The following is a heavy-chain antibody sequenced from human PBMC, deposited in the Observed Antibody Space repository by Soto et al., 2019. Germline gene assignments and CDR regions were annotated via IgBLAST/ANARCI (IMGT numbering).Heavy chain of an antibody. CDR1: GGSVSSGNYF. J-gene: IGHJ3*01. CDR3: ARRLIDTWNQGHAFDF. D-gene: IGHD1-20*01. Sequence: QLQLQESGPGLVKPAETLSLKCAVSGGSVSSGNYFWGWIRQPPGKGLEWIGNIYYNGETYYSPSLKSRVTMSVDTAQNQVSLRLTSVTAADTAVYYCARRLIDTWNQGHAFDFWGQGTLVTVSS. CDR2: IYYNGET. V-gene: IGHV4-39*01.